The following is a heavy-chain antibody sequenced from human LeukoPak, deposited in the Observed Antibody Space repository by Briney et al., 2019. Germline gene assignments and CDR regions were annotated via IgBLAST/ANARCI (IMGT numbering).Heavy chain of an antibody. CDR2: IYSGGAT. D-gene: IGHD2-2*01. Sequence: GGSLRLSCAASGLIASGDYMSWVRQAPGKGLEWVSVIYSGGATYYADSVRGRFTISRDNSKNTWYLQMNSLRAEDTAVYYCARASSDGVVPAATSFDCWGQGTLVTVSS. CDR3: ARASSDGVVPAATSFDC. V-gene: IGHV3-66*01. CDR1: GLIASGDY. J-gene: IGHJ4*02.